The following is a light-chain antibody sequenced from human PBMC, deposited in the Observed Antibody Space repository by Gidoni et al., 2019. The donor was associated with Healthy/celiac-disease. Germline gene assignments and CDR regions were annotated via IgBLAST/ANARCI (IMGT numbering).Light chain of an antibody. CDR3: QQGFT. J-gene: IGKJ3*01. V-gene: IGKV3-20*01. Sequence: EFVLTQSPGTLSLSPGERATLSCRASPSVSSSYLAWYQQKPGQAPRLLIYGASSRATGIPDRFSGSGSGTDFTLTISRLEPEDFAVYYCQQGFTFGPGTKVDIK. CDR2: GAS. CDR1: PSVSSSY.